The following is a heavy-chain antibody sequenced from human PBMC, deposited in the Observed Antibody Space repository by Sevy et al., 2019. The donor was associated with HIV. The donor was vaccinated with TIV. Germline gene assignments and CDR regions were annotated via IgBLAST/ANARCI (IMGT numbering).Heavy chain of an antibody. J-gene: IGHJ4*02. CDR3: AKEAIGYSYSLY. CDR1: GFTFSSFA. V-gene: IGHV3-23*01. Sequence: GGSLRLSCAASGFTFSSFAMSWVRQAPGKGLKWVSAISGSGGSTYYADSVKGRFTISRDNSKNTVYLQMHSLRAEDTAVYYCAKEAIGYSYSLYWGQGTLVTVSS. D-gene: IGHD5-18*01. CDR2: ISGSGGST.